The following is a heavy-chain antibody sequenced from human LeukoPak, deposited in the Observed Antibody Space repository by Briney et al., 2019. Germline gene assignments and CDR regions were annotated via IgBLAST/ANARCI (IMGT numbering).Heavy chain of an antibody. Sequence: SQTLSLTCAISGDSVSGNSAAWNWIRQSPSRGLEWLGRTYYRSKWFNEYAASVKSRITINPDTSRNQFSLHLNSVTPEDTAVYYCARGSFLDCWGQGTLVTVAS. CDR2: TYYRSKWFN. CDR3: ARGSFLDC. CDR1: GDSVSGNSAA. D-gene: IGHD2-15*01. J-gene: IGHJ4*02. V-gene: IGHV6-1*01.